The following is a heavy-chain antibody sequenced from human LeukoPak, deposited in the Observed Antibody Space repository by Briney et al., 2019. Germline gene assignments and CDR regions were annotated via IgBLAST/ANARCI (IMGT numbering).Heavy chain of an antibody. CDR3: SSLAAPHPRYCSGGSCYSQHYYYYMDV. V-gene: IGHV3-53*01. J-gene: IGHJ6*03. CDR1: GFTVSINY. D-gene: IGHD2-15*01. CDR2: IYSGGST. Sequence: GGSLRLSCAAAGFTVSINYMSWVRQAPGNGLEWVSVIYSGGSTYYVDSVKVRFTSSRDNSKNTLYLQMNRLRAEHMAVYYCSSLAAPHPRYCSGGSCYSQHYYYYMDVWGKGSTVTVSS.